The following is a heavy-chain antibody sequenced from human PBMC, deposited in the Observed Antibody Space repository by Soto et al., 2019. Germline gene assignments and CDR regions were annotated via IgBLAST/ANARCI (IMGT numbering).Heavy chain of an antibody. CDR2: IYSGGST. J-gene: IGHJ4*02. Sequence: EEQLVESGGDLVQPGGSLRLSCAASGFTVSNNYMSWVCQAPGKGLEWVSLIYSGGSTYYADSVKGRFTISRDSSNNTLYLQMNSLRAEDTAMYYCAAYSHKGYWGQGTLVTVSS. CDR3: AAYSHKGY. V-gene: IGHV3-66*01. CDR1: GFTVSNNY. D-gene: IGHD3-16*01.